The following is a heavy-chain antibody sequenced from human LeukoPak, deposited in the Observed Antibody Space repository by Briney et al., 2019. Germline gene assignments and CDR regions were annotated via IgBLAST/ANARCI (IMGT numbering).Heavy chain of an antibody. Sequence: PGGSLTLSCAASGFSFRNTWMSWVRQSPGRGLEWVGRIKSNTGGGATVYSAPVKGRFTISRDNSKYTLYLQMDSLKAEDTAVYYCATDAYLLFGEFAYWGQGTLVTVSS. V-gene: IGHV3-15*01. J-gene: IGHJ4*02. CDR3: ATDAYLLFGEFAY. CDR2: IKSNTGGGAT. CDR1: GFSFRNTW. D-gene: IGHD3-10*01.